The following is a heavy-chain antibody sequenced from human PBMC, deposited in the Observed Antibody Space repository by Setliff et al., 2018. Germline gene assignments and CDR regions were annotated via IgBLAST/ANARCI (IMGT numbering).Heavy chain of an antibody. CDR3: ARSSYSGSYLNV. CDR1: GGSISSYY. J-gene: IGHJ6*02. D-gene: IGHD1-26*01. V-gene: IGHV4-59*12. CDR2: IYYSGST. Sequence: SETLSLTCTVSGGSISSYYWSWIRQPPGKGLEWIGYIYYSGSTKYNPSLKSRVIISVDKSKNQFSLKLSSVTAADTAVYYCARSSYSGSYLNVWGQGTTVTVSS.